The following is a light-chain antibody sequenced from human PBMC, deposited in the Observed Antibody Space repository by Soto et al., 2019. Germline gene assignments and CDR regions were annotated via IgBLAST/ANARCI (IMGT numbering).Light chain of an antibody. CDR3: QQSENLPIT. J-gene: IGKJ5*01. CDR1: QDINNY. V-gene: IGKV1-33*01. CDR2: DAS. Sequence: DIQMTQSPSSLSASVGDRVTITCQASQDINNYLNWYQQKPGKAPKLLIYDASNLETGVPSRFSGSGSGTDFTFTISSLQPEDFATYFCQQSENLPITFGQGTRLDIK.